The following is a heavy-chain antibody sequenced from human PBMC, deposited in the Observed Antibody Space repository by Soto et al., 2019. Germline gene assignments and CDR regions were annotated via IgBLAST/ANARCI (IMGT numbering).Heavy chain of an antibody. J-gene: IGHJ4*02. D-gene: IGHD6-6*01. CDR2: IYYSGST. V-gene: IGHV4-31*03. CDR1: GFSISSGGYY. Sequence: SETLSLTCTVSGFSISSGGYYWSWIRQHPGKGLEWIGYIYYSGSTYYNPSLKSRVTISVDTSKNQFSLKLSSVTAADTAVYYCARASIAARLYLVNWGQGTLVTVSS. CDR3: ARASIAARLYLVN.